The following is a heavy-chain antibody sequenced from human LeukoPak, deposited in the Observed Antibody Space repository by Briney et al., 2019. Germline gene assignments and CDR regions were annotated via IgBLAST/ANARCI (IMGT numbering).Heavy chain of an antibody. CDR1: GFTVSSNY. D-gene: IGHD3-22*01. Sequence: GGSLRLSCAASGFTVSSNYMSWVRQAPGKGLEWVSVIYSGGSTYYADSVKGRFTISRDNSKNTLYLRMNSLRAEDTAVYYCARELLGYYYDSSGYPTPDDAFDIWGQGTMVTVSS. J-gene: IGHJ3*02. CDR3: ARELLGYYYDSSGYPTPDDAFDI. CDR2: IYSGGST. V-gene: IGHV3-53*01.